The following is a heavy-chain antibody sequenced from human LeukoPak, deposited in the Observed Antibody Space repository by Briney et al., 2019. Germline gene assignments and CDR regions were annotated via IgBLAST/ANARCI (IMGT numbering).Heavy chain of an antibody. J-gene: IGHJ6*02. Sequence: GGSLRLSCAASRFSFSSYAIDWVRQAPGKGLEWVAVISFDGTNKYYADSVKGRLTISRDNSENTLHLQMNKFSVELNARSSCAREVEVSGTENGAFNVWGPGTTVTVSS. CDR2: ISFDGTNK. CDR1: RFSFSSYA. D-gene: IGHD6-19*01. V-gene: IGHV3-30-3*01. CDR3: AREVEVSGTENGAFNV.